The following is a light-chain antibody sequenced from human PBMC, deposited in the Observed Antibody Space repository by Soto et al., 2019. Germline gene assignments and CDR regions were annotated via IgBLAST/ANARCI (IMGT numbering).Light chain of an antibody. CDR2: ASS. CDR3: SSYTSGTTLYV. CDR1: SSDVGGYNY. J-gene: IGLJ1*01. Sequence: QSALTQPASVSGSPGQSITISCTGTSSDVGGYNYVSWYQHHAGKAPRLMIYASSNRPSGVSRRFSGSRSGNTASLTISGLQAEDEADYYCSSYTSGTTLYVFGTGTKLTVL. V-gene: IGLV2-14*01.